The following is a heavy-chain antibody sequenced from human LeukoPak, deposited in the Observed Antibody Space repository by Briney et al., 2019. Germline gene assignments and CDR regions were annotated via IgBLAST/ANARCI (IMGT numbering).Heavy chain of an antibody. CDR1: GFTFDDYA. Sequence: PGRSLRLSCAVSGFTFDDYAMHWVRQTPGKGLEWVSGISWNSGSIGYADSVKGRFTISRDNAKNSLYLQMNSLRVEDTALYYCAKVTCSTICPSRFLLGDAFDIWGQGTMVTVSS. V-gene: IGHV3-9*01. J-gene: IGHJ3*02. D-gene: IGHD2-2*01. CDR2: ISWNSGSI. CDR3: AKVTCSTICPSRFLLGDAFDI.